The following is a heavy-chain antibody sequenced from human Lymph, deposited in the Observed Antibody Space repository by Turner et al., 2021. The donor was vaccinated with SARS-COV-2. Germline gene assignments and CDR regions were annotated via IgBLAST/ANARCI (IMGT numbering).Heavy chain of an antibody. CDR2: ISGSGGST. J-gene: IGHJ4*02. D-gene: IGHD3-22*01. V-gene: IGHV3-23*01. Sequence: EVQLLESGGGLVQPGGSLRSCCGASGSIFSSYAMSWVRQAPGKWLEWVSSISGSGGSTYYADSVKGRFTISRVNSKNTLYLQMNSLRAEDTAVYYCAKNEMAMIVVVITLFDYWGQGTLVTVSS. CDR3: AKNEMAMIVVVITLFDY. CDR1: GSIFSSYA.